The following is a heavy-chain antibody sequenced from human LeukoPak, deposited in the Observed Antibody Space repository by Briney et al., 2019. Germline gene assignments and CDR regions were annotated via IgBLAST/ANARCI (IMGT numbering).Heavy chain of an antibody. D-gene: IGHD6-13*01. CDR1: GFTFSSCG. J-gene: IGHJ4*02. V-gene: IGHV3-30*18. CDR2: ISYDGRNK. CDR3: AKGGSSSWSHFDY. Sequence: PGGSLRLSCAASGFTFSSCGMHWVRQAPGKGLEWVAVISYDGRNKYYADSVKGRLTISRDNSKNTLYLQMNSLRAEDTAVYYCAKGGSSSWSHFDYWGQGTLVTVSS.